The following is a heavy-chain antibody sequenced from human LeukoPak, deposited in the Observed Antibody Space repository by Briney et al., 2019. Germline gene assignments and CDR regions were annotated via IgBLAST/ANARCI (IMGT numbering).Heavy chain of an antibody. CDR3: AREGEWLAYFDY. Sequence: PSATLSLTCAVSGGSISSYSWSWIRQPAGKGLEWIGHIYTSGSTNYNPSLKSRVTMSVDTSKNQFSLKLSSVTAADTAVYYCAREGEWLAYFDYWGQGTLVTVSS. CDR1: GGSISSYS. CDR2: IYTSGST. D-gene: IGHD6-19*01. V-gene: IGHV4-4*07. J-gene: IGHJ4*02.